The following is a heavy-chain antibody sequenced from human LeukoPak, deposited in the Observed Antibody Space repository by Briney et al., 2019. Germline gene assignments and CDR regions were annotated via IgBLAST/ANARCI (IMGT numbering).Heavy chain of an antibody. CDR2: INHSGST. CDR1: GGSFSGYY. J-gene: IGHJ6*03. D-gene: IGHD2-15*01. V-gene: IGHV4-34*01. Sequence: SETLSLTCAVYGGSFSGYYWSWIRQPPGKGLEWIGEINHSGSTNYNPSLKSRVTISVDTSKNQFSLKLSSVTAADTAVYYCARYVVVVAATEYDYYYYMDVWGKGTTVTVSS. CDR3: ARYVVVVAATEYDYYYYMDV.